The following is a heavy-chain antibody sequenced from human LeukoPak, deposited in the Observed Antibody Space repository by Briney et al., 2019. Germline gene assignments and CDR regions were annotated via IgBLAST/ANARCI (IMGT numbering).Heavy chain of an antibody. D-gene: IGHD2-15*01. V-gene: IGHV1-46*01. CDR1: GYSFTTYY. Sequence: ASVKVSCKASGYSFTTYYMHWVRQAPGQGLEWMGMINPSGGSISYAQKFQGRVTMTRDTSTSTVYMELSSLRSEDTAVYYCARQGGSKPLNYFDFWGQGTLVTVSS. CDR3: ARQGGSKPLNYFDF. J-gene: IGHJ4*02. CDR2: INPSGGSI.